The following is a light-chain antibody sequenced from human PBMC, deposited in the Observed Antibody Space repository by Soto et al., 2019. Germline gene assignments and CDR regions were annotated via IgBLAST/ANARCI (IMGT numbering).Light chain of an antibody. V-gene: IGKV3-20*01. CDR3: QQYGDSPLYT. CDR2: GAS. Sequence: EIVLTQSPGTLSLSPGERATLSCRASQSVTSSYLAWYQHKSGQAPSLLIYGASSRATGIPDSFSGSGSGTDFTLTISRLEPEDFAVYYCQQYGDSPLYTFGQGTQLEIK. CDR1: QSVTSSY. J-gene: IGKJ2*01.